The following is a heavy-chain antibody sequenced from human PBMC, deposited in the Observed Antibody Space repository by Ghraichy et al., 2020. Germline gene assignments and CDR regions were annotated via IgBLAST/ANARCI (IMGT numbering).Heavy chain of an antibody. Sequence: SETLSLTCAVYGGSFSGYYWSWIRQPPGKGLEWIGEINHSGSTNYNPSLKSRVTISVDTSKNQFSLKLSSVTAADTAVYYCAIRTVTAFFDWYFDLWGRGTLVTVSS. J-gene: IGHJ2*01. CDR1: GGSFSGYY. V-gene: IGHV4-34*01. CDR3: AIRTVTAFFDWYFDL. D-gene: IGHD4-11*01. CDR2: INHSGST.